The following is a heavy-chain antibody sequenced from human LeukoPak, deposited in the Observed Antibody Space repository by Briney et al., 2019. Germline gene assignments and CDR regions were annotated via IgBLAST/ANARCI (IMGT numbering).Heavy chain of an antibody. CDR3: ARDRSAPSFWSGYSPDAFDI. CDR2: ISSSSSYI. Sequence: GGSLRLSCAASGFTFSSYSMNWVRQAPGKGLEWVSSISSSSSYIYYADSVKGRFTISRDNAKNSLYLQMNSLRAEDTAVYYCARDRSAPSFWSGYSPDAFDIWGQGTMVTVSS. V-gene: IGHV3-21*01. CDR1: GFTFSSYS. D-gene: IGHD3-3*01. J-gene: IGHJ3*02.